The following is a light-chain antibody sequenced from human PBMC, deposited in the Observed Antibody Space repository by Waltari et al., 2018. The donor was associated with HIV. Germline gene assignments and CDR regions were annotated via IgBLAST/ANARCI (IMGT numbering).Light chain of an antibody. Sequence: QSALTQTASVSGSPGQSITISCTGTSSDVGTYNYVSWYQQHPGKAPKLMIYEVIKRPSGVSDRFSGYKSGNTASLIISGLQAEDEADYYCSSYTTTSFVVFGGGTKVTVL. V-gene: IGLV2-14*01. CDR2: EVI. CDR3: SSYTTTSFVV. CDR1: SSDVGTYNY. J-gene: IGLJ2*01.